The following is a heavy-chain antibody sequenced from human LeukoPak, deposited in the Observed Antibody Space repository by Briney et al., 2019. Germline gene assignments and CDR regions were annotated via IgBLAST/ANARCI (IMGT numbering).Heavy chain of an antibody. CDR2: ILYDEK. J-gene: IGHJ4*02. CDR3: ARYCSGGCYSGVDY. Sequence: GGSLRLSCAASGFTFSSFGMHWVRQAPGRGLEWVALILYDEKYYADSVKGRFTISRDNSKNTLYLQMDNLRAEGTAVYYCARYCSGGCYSGVDYWGQGTLVTVPS. V-gene: IGHV3-33*05. CDR1: GFTFSSFG. D-gene: IGHD2-15*01.